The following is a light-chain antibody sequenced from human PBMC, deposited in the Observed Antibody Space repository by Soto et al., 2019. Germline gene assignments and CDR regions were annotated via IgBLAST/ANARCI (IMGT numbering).Light chain of an antibody. Sequence: AIQLTQFPSSRSASLCDRFTITCLAGQDIRSDLGWYQQRPGKAPKLLIYATSSLQSGVPSRFSASGSGTDFTLTISSLQPEDFATYYCLQDYSYPLTFGGGTKVDIK. CDR3: LQDYSYPLT. J-gene: IGKJ4*01. V-gene: IGKV1-6*01. CDR2: ATS. CDR1: QDIRSD.